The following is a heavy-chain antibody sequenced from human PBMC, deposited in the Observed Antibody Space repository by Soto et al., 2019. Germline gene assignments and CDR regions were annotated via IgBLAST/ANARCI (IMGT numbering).Heavy chain of an antibody. CDR2: IIPIFGTA. V-gene: IGHV1-69*06. J-gene: IGHJ6*02. CDR3: ARSDYYGSGSYYFYYYYGMDV. Sequence: SVKVSCKASGGTFSSYAISWVRQAPGQGLEWMGGIIPIFGTANYAQKFQGRVTITADKSTSTAYMELSSLRSEDTAVYYCARSDYYGSGSYYFYYYYGMDVWGQGTTVTVSS. CDR1: GGTFSSYA. D-gene: IGHD3-10*01.